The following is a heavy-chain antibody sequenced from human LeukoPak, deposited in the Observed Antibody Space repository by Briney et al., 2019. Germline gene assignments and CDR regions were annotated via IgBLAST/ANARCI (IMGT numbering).Heavy chain of an antibody. V-gene: IGHV3-74*01. Sequence: GGSLRLSCAASGFTFSSYTMHWVRHAPGKGLVWVSRINSDGSSTSYADSVKGRFTISRDNAKNTLYLQMNSLRAEDTAVYYCARKAVAGTGYYYYYMDVWGKGTTVTVSS. D-gene: IGHD6-19*01. CDR2: INSDGSST. CDR1: GFTFSSYT. CDR3: ARKAVAGTGYYYYYMDV. J-gene: IGHJ6*03.